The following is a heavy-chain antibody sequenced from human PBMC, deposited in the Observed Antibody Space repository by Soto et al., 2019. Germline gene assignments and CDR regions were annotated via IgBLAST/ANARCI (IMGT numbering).Heavy chain of an antibody. J-gene: IGHJ4*02. CDR1: GYTLTSHG. D-gene: IGHD3-22*01. Sequence: QVQLVQSGAEVKKPGASVKVSCKASGYTLTSHGISWVRQAPGQGLEWMGWISTYNGNTKYAQKFQERVTMTADTSTNTAHMELRSLRSDDTAMYYCARGYYDSSGPFDYWGQGTLFTVSS. V-gene: IGHV1-18*01. CDR3: ARGYYDSSGPFDY. CDR2: ISTYNGNT.